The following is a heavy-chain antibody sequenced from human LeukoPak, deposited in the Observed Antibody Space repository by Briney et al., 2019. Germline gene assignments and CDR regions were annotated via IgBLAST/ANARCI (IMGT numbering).Heavy chain of an antibody. CDR2: ISWNSGSI. D-gene: IGHD5-18*01. Sequence: GGSLRLSCAASGFTFDDYAMHWVRQAPGKGLEWVSGISWNSGSIGYADSVKGRFTISRDNAKNSLYLQMNSLRAEDTALYYCAKGAWDTPKYFQHWGQGTLVTVSS. J-gene: IGHJ1*01. CDR3: AKGAWDTPKYFQH. CDR1: GFTFDDYA. V-gene: IGHV3-9*01.